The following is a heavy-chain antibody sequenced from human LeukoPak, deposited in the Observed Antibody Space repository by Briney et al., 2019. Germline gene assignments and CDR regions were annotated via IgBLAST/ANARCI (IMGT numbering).Heavy chain of an antibody. J-gene: IGHJ5*02. V-gene: IGHV4-39*01. CDR1: GGSVISDTYY. Sequence: SETLSLTCTVSGGSVISDTYYWGWIRQPPGKGLEWIGSIHYSESTYYTPSLKTRITMSVDTSKNQFSLKWRSVTAADTAVYFCARHAKYNSFDPWGQGTLVTVSS. CDR3: ARHAKYNSFDP. CDR2: IHYSEST.